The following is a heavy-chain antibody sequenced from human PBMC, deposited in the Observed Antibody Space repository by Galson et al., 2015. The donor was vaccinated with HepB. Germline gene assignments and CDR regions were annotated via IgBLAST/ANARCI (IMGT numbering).Heavy chain of an antibody. V-gene: IGHV3-23*01. J-gene: IGHJ3*01. Sequence: SLRLSCAASGFTFSSYTMGWVRQAPGKGLEWVSGIKGGGDTYYADSVKGRFSISRDNSKITLYLQMNSLRAEDTAVYHCAKTDSIYIRRPFDLWGQGTMVTVSS. D-gene: IGHD3-22*01. CDR3: AKTDSIYIRRPFDL. CDR2: IKGGGDT. CDR1: GFTFSSYT.